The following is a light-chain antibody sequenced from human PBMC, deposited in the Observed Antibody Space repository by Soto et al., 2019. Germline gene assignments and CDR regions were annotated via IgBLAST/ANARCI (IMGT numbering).Light chain of an antibody. CDR1: QSISSW. J-gene: IGKJ1*01. CDR3: QQYDSYSWT. V-gene: IGKV1-5*03. Sequence: DIHMTQSPSSLSASVGDTVTITCRASQSISSWLAWYQQKPGKAPNLLIYKASSLESGVPSRFSGSGSGTEFSLTISSLQPDDIATYYCQQYDSYSWTFGQGTKVDIK. CDR2: KAS.